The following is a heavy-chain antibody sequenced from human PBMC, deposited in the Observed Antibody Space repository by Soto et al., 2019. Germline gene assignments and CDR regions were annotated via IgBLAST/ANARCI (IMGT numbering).Heavy chain of an antibody. CDR1: GFTFDDYA. Sequence: EMPLVESGGGLVQPGMSLRLSCAASGFTFDDYAMYWVRQVPGKGLEWVSGISWNSGRIGYADSVKGRFTISRDNAKNALYLQMNRLRPEDTALYYCTKARLWGGDGYNSYYYNAMDVWGQGTTVTVSS. CDR2: ISWNSGRI. V-gene: IGHV3-9*01. D-gene: IGHD3-16*01. CDR3: TKARLWGGDGYNSYYYNAMDV. J-gene: IGHJ6*02.